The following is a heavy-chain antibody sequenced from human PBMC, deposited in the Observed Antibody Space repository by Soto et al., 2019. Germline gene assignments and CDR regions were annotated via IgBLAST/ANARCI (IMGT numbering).Heavy chain of an antibody. Sequence: SETLSLTCTVSGGSISNYYWSWIRQPPGKGLEWIGHIFYTGNTNYNPALESRVTISVDTSKNQFSLKLSSVTAADTAFYYCARDSGYNYGYFRWFNPWGQGTLVTVS. J-gene: IGHJ5*02. CDR3: ARDSGYNYGYFRWFNP. CDR2: IFYTGNT. CDR1: GGSISNYY. V-gene: IGHV4-59*01. D-gene: IGHD5-18*01.